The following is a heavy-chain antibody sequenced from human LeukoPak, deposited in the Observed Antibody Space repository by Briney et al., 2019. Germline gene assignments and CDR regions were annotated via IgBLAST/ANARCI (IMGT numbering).Heavy chain of an antibody. J-gene: IGHJ6*02. V-gene: IGHV3-15*01. CDR2: IKSKTDGGTT. Sequence: KPGGSLRLSCAASGFTFSNAWMSWVRQAPGKGLEWVGRIKSKTDGGTTDYAAPVKGRFTISRDDSKNTLYLQMNSLKTEDTAVYYCTTDREGYYYYYCGMDVWGQGTTVTVSS. CDR1: GFTFSNAW. CDR3: TTDREGYYYYYCGMDV. D-gene: IGHD1-26*01.